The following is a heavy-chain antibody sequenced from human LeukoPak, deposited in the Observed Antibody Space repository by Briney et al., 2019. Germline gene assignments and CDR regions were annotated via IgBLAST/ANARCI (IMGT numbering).Heavy chain of an antibody. V-gene: IGHV3-30-3*01. CDR3: ARGVGYTLVS. CDR1: GLTFRTSA. D-gene: IGHD5-24*01. CDR2: VSFDGSNE. Sequence: GRSLRLSCADSGLTFRTSAMHWVRQAPGKGLEWGAVVSFDGSNENYADSVRGRFIISRDNSKNTLYLQMSGLGREDTAMYYCARGVGYTLVSWGQGTLVTVSS. J-gene: IGHJ5*02.